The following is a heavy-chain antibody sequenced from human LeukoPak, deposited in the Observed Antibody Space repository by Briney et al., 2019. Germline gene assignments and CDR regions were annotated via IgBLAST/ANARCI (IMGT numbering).Heavy chain of an antibody. J-gene: IGHJ6*02. CDR2: IKQDGSEK. D-gene: IGHD1-26*01. V-gene: IGHV3-7*03. CDR3: ARYSGSYEVNYYYYYGMDV. Sequence: GGSLRLSCAASGFTFSSYWMSWVRQAPGKGLEWVANIKQDGSEKYYVDSVKGRFTISRDNAKNSLYLQMNSLRAGDTAVYYCARYSGSYEVNYYYYYGMDVWGQGTTVTVSS. CDR1: GFTFSSYW.